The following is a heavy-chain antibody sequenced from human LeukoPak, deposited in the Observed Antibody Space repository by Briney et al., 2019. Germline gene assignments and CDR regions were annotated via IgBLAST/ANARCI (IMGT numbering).Heavy chain of an antibody. CDR2: FGTRSTSI. CDR3: AREVSEGFDF. Sequence: GGSLRLSCAASGFTFSSAYMNWIRQAPGKGLEWVSSFGTRSTSIYHAGSVKGRFAISRDNAKNSLYLQMNSLRAEDTALYYCAREVSEGFDFWGQGTLVTVSS. CDR1: GFTFSSAY. D-gene: IGHD3-22*01. J-gene: IGHJ4*02. V-gene: IGHV3-21*01.